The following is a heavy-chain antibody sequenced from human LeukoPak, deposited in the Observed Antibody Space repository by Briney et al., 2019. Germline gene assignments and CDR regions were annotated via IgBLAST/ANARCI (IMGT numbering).Heavy chain of an antibody. V-gene: IGHV4-34*01. Sequence: KTSETLSLTCAVYGGSFSGYYWSWIRQPPGKGLEWIGEINHSGSTNYNPSLKSRVTISVDTSKNQFSLKLSSVTAADTAVYYCARARAYCGGDCYSVYYYYMDVWGKGTTVTVSS. CDR3: ARARAYCGGDCYSVYYYYMDV. J-gene: IGHJ6*03. CDR2: INHSGST. D-gene: IGHD2-21*02. CDR1: GGSFSGYY.